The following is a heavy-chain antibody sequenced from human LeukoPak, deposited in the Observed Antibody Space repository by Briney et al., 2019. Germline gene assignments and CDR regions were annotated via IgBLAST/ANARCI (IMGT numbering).Heavy chain of an antibody. Sequence: SETLSLTCAVYGGSFSGYYWSWIRQPPGKGLEWIGEINHSGSTNYNPSLKSRVTISVDTSKNQFSLKLSSVTAADTAVYYCARFNDSSGRWGIDPWGQGTLVTVSS. J-gene: IGHJ5*02. CDR2: INHSGST. V-gene: IGHV4-34*01. CDR1: GGSFSGYY. CDR3: ARFNDSSGRWGIDP. D-gene: IGHD3-22*01.